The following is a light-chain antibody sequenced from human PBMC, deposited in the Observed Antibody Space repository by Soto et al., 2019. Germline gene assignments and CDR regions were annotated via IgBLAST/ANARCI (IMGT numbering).Light chain of an antibody. V-gene: IGKV1-6*01. J-gene: IGKJ2*01. Sequence: AIQMTQSPSSLSASVGDRVIITCRASQGIRNDLGWYQQKPGKAPKLLISAATRLQSGVPSRFSGSGSGTDFTLNIGRLQPEDVATYYCLQDYNYPYTFGQGTKLEIK. CDR2: AAT. CDR1: QGIRND. CDR3: LQDYNYPYT.